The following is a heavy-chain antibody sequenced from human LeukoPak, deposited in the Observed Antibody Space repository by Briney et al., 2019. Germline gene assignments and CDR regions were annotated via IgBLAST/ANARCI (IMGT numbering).Heavy chain of an antibody. Sequence: ASVKVSCKASGYTFTDHYIHWVRQAPGQGLEWMGWINPNSGGTKYARKFQGLVTMTRDTSIRTAYMELSRLISDDTAVYYCARGAYCTKGVCVNFDYWGQGTLVTVSS. CDR3: ARGAYCTKGVCVNFDY. J-gene: IGHJ4*02. CDR1: GYTFTDHY. CDR2: INPNSGGT. V-gene: IGHV1-2*04. D-gene: IGHD2-8*01.